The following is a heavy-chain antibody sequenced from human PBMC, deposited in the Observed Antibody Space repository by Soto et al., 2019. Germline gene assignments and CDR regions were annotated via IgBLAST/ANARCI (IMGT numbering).Heavy chain of an antibody. CDR3: ADRTRDGYNDY. D-gene: IGHD5-12*01. Sequence: SVKVSCKSTGGTFSSYAISWVRQAPGQGLEWMGGIIPIFGTANYAQKFQGRVTITADKSTSTAYMELSSLRSEDTAVYYCADRTRDGYNDYWGQGTLVTVSS. CDR1: GGTFSSYA. CDR2: IIPIFGTA. J-gene: IGHJ4*02. V-gene: IGHV1-69*06.